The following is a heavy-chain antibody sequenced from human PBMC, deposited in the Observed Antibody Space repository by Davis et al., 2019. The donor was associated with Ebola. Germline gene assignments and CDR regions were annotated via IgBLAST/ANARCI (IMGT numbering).Heavy chain of an antibody. CDR1: GFTFSSYA. V-gene: IGHV3-23*01. J-gene: IGHJ5*02. CDR3: AKNYDSSGYYYLVGVRRANWFDP. Sequence: PGGSLRLSCAASGFTFSSYAMSWVRQAPGKGLEWVSAISGSGGSTYYADSVKGRFTISRDNSKNTLYLQMNSLRAEDTAVYYCAKNYDSSGYYYLVGVRRANWFDPWGQGTLVTVSS. CDR2: ISGSGGST. D-gene: IGHD3-22*01.